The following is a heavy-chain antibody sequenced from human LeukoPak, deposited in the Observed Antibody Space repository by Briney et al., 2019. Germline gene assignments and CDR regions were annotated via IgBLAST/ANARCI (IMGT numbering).Heavy chain of an antibody. Sequence: TGGSLRLSCAASGFTFSIYSMNWVRQAPGKGLECVSSISSSSSYIYYADSVKGRFTISRDNAKNSLYLQMNSLRAEDTAVYYCPSLRGHKVVGDTDRLDYWGQGTLVTVSS. J-gene: IGHJ4*02. CDR3: PSLRGHKVVGDTDRLDY. CDR2: ISSSSSYI. CDR1: GFTFSIYS. D-gene: IGHD1-26*01. V-gene: IGHV3-21*01.